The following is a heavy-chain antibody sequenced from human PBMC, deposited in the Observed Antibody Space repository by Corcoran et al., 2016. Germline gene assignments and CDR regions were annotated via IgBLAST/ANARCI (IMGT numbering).Heavy chain of an antibody. CDR3: AIGDSGWYGGGYFDY. CDR2: INHSGST. J-gene: IGHJ4*02. D-gene: IGHD6-19*01. V-gene: IGHV4-34*01. CDR1: GGSFIGYY. Sequence: QVQLQQWGAGLLKPSETLSLTCAVYGGSFIGYYWSWIRQPPGKGMEWIGEINHSGSTNYNPSLKSRVTISVETSKNQFSLKLSSVTAADTAVYYCAIGDSGWYGGGYFDYWGQGTLVTVSS.